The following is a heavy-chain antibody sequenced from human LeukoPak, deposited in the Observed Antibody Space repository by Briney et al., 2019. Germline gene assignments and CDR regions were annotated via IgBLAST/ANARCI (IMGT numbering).Heavy chain of an antibody. Sequence: PGGSLRLSCAASGFTFSNHAMSWVRQAPGRGLEWVSGISGSGDSTYYADSVKGRFTISRDNSKNTLYLQMNGLRAEDTAVYYCATYRRGYHDSSESYYFDYWGQGTLVTVSS. CDR2: ISGSGDST. V-gene: IGHV3-23*01. CDR1: GFTFSNHA. J-gene: IGHJ4*02. CDR3: ATYRRGYHDSSESYYFDY. D-gene: IGHD3-22*01.